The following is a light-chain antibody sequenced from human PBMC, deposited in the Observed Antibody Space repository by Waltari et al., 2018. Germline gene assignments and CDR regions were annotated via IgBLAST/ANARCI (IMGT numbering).Light chain of an antibody. Sequence: QSSLTQPSLVSWVPGQSNTIPFTGTSSYLCSYNFCPWYQNNPSQGPKVIIYDVSDRPSGVSARFSGSKSGNTASLTISGLQAEDEADYYCSSLSSSSTVLFGGGTKVTVL. CDR3: SSLSSSSTVL. CDR2: DVS. J-gene: IGLJ3*02. V-gene: IGLV2-14*03. CDR1: SSYLCSYNF.